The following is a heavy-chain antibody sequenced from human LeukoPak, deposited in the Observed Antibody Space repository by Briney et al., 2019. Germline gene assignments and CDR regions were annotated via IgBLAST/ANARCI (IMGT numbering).Heavy chain of an antibody. D-gene: IGHD3-22*01. CDR2: IHYSGST. V-gene: IGHV4-59*01. Sequence: PSETLSLTCAVSGGSISTYYWSWIRQPPGKGLEWTGYIHYSGSTNYKPSLKSRVTILVDTSKNQFSLRLSSVTAADTAAYYCARGGLDSNGYWTAFDIWGQGTMVTVSS. J-gene: IGHJ3*02. CDR1: GGSISTYY. CDR3: ARGGLDSNGYWTAFDI.